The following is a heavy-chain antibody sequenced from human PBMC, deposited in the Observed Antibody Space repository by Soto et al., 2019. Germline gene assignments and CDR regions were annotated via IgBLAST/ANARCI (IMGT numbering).Heavy chain of an antibody. J-gene: IGHJ4*02. Sequence: SGPTLVNPTQTLTLTCTFSGFSLSTSGVGVGWIRRPPGKALEWLALIYWNDDKRYSPSLKSRLTITKDTSKNQVVLTMTNMDPVDTATYYCAHTPLRYFDWLFHYFDYWGQGTLVTVSS. CDR1: GFSLSTSGVG. V-gene: IGHV2-5*01. D-gene: IGHD3-9*01. CDR3: AHTPLRYFDWLFHYFDY. CDR2: IYWNDDK.